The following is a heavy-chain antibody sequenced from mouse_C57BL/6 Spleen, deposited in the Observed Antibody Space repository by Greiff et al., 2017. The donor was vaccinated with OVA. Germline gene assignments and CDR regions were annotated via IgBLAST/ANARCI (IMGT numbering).Heavy chain of an antibody. D-gene: IGHD1-1*01. Sequence: QVQLQQSGAELVRPGASVTLSCKASGYTFTDYEMHWVKQTPVHGLEWIGAIDPETGGTAYNQKFKGKAILTADKSSSTAYMELRSLTSEDSGVYYCTRDYYGSGYDYWGQGTTLTVSS. CDR2: IDPETGGT. CDR3: TRDYYGSGYDY. CDR1: GYTFTDYE. J-gene: IGHJ2*01. V-gene: IGHV1-15*01.